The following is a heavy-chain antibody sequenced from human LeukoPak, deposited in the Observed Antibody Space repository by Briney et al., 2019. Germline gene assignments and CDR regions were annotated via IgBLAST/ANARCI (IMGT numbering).Heavy chain of an antibody. J-gene: IGHJ5*02. V-gene: IGHV3-74*01. CDR1: GFTFSRYW. Sequence: GGSLRLSCVASGFTFSRYWMHWVRQAPGKGLVWVARMNSDGSNTNYADSVKGRFTISRDNAKNTLYLQMNTLRAEDTAVYYCARLAATGANNWIDPWGQGTLVTVSS. D-gene: IGHD6-13*01. CDR2: MNSDGSNT. CDR3: ARLAATGANNWIDP.